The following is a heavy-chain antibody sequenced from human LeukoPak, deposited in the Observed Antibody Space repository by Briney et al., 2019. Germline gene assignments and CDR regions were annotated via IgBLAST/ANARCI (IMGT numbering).Heavy chain of an antibody. CDR2: MNPKSGNT. CDR1: GYTFTSYD. V-gene: IGHV1-8*03. CDR3: ARRAVDNSYYYYMDV. D-gene: IGHD6-19*01. Sequence: GVSVKVSCKASGYTFTSYDINWVRQVTGQGLEWMGWMNPKSGNTGYAQKFQGRVTITRNTSISTAYMEVSSLRDEDTAVYYCARRAVDNSYYYYMDVWGKGTTVTVSS. J-gene: IGHJ6*03.